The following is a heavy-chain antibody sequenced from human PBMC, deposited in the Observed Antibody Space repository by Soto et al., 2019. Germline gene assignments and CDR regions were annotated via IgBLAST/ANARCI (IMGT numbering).Heavy chain of an antibody. CDR1: GGSISSGGYS. CDR3: ARQSAVAGNWFDP. D-gene: IGHD6-19*01. Sequence: PSETLSLTCAVSGGSISSGGYSWSWIRQPPGKGLEWIGFISYSGSTYYNLSLKSRVTISVDTSKNQFSLKLSSVTAADTAVYYCARQSAVAGNWFDPWGQGTLVTVSS. V-gene: IGHV4-30-2*03. J-gene: IGHJ5*02. CDR2: ISYSGST.